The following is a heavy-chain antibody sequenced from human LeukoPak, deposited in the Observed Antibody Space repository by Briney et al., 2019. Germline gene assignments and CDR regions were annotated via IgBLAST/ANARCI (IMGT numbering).Heavy chain of an antibody. V-gene: IGHV3-66*02. CDR3: ARDPLGQQEDY. J-gene: IGHJ4*02. CDR1: GFTVSSNY. Sequence: GGSLRLSCAASGFTVSSNYMSWVRQAPGKGLEWVSVIYSGGSTYYAGSVKGRFTISRDNSKNPLYLQMNSMRDEDKAVCYCARDPLGQQEDYWGQGTLVTVSS. D-gene: IGHD3-16*01. CDR2: IYSGGST.